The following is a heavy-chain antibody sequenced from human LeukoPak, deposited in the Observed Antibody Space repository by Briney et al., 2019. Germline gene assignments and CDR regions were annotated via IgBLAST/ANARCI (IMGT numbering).Heavy chain of an antibody. J-gene: IGHJ4*02. V-gene: IGHV3-23*01. Sequence: GGSLRLSCAASGFTFSSYTMSWVRQAPGKGLEWVSTITTSDGNTYYADSVKGRFTVSRDNSKNTLFLQMNSLRAEDTAVYYCAKESSYDSSGCWGQGTLVTVSS. CDR2: ITTSDGNT. CDR1: GFTFSSYT. D-gene: IGHD3-22*01. CDR3: AKESSYDSSGC.